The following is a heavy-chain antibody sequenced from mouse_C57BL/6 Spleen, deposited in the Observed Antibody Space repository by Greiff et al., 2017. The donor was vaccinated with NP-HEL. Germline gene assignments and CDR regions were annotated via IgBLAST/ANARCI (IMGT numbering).Heavy chain of an antibody. CDR3: ASKAHEGFAY. CDR1: GYTFTSYW. V-gene: IGHV1-69*01. J-gene: IGHJ3*01. Sequence: QVQLQQSGAELVMPGASVKLSCKASGYTFTSYWMHWVKQRPGQGLEWIGEIDPSDSYTNYNQKFKGKSTLTVDKSSSTAYMQLSSLTSEDSAVYYCASKAHEGFAYWGQRTLVTVSA. CDR2: IDPSDSYT.